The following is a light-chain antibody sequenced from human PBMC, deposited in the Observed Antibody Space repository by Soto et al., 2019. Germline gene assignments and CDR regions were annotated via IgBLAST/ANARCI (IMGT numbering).Light chain of an antibody. CDR1: SSDVGGFNY. Sequence: QSALTQPRSVSGSPGQSITISCTGTSSDVGGFNYVSWYQQYPGKAPKLMIYEVSNRPSGVPNRFSGSKSGNTASLTISGLQAEDEADYYCCSYAGGSTWVFGGGTKLTVL. J-gene: IGLJ3*02. V-gene: IGLV2-14*01. CDR3: CSYAGGSTWV. CDR2: EVS.